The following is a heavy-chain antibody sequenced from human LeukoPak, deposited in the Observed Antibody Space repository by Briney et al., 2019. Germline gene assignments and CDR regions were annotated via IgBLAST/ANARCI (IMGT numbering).Heavy chain of an antibody. J-gene: IGHJ6*02. V-gene: IGHV3-53*01. Sequence: GGSLRLSCAASGFTVSSNYMSWVRQAPGKGLEWVSVIYSGGSTYYADSVKGRFTISRDNSKNTLYLQMNSLRAEDTAVYYCARVRRSPYYYGMDAWGQGTTVTVSS. D-gene: IGHD1-1*01. CDR2: IYSGGST. CDR3: ARVRRSPYYYGMDA. CDR1: GFTVSSNY.